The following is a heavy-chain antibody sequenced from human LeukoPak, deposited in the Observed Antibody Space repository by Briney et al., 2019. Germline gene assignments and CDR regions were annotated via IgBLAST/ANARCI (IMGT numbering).Heavy chain of an antibody. CDR1: GDSISGYY. CDR2: IYYSGST. D-gene: IGHD3-22*01. CDR3: AREPYYYDSSGYYHAFDI. Sequence: PSETLSLTCTVSGDSISGYYWSWIRQPPGKGLEWIGYIYYSGSTNYNPSLKSRVTISVDTSKNQFSLKLSSVTAADTAVYYCAREPYYYDSSGYYHAFDIWGQGTMVTVSS. J-gene: IGHJ3*02. V-gene: IGHV4-59*01.